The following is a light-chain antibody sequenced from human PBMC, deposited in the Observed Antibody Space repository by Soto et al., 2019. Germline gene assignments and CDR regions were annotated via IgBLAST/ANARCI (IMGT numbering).Light chain of an antibody. CDR1: HSVSTY. V-gene: IGKV3-11*02. CDR2: DAS. J-gene: IGKJ4*01. CDR3: QQRSNWPT. Sequence: EILLPHSPATLPLSPGERATLSCRASHSVSTYLAWYQQKPGQAPRLLIHDASNRATGIPARFSGSGSGREFTRLFSCLESGYFAVYYSQQRSNWPTCGGGTKVELK.